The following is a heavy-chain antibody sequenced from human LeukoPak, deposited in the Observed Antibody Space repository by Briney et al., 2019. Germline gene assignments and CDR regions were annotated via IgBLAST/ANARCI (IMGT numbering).Heavy chain of an antibody. Sequence: GESLRLSCAASGFTFDDCAMSWVRQAPGKGLEWVSSISSSGTYTYYADSVKGRFTISRDNSKNTLYLQMNSLRAEDTAVYYCAKGPRDGYVDYWGQGTLVTVSS. CDR2: ISSSGTYT. CDR3: AKGPRDGYVDY. CDR1: GFTFDDCA. J-gene: IGHJ4*02. D-gene: IGHD5-24*01. V-gene: IGHV3-23*01.